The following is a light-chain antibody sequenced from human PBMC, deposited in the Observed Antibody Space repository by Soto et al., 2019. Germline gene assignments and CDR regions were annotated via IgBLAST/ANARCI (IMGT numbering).Light chain of an antibody. J-gene: IGLJ1*01. Sequence: QSALTQPASVSGSPGQSLTISCTGTCSDVGSSNFVSWYQQHPGKAPKLIIYEGSRRPSGVSGRFSGSKSGNAASLTISGLQAEDEADYYCCSFPGTSTLYVFGSGTKVTVL. CDR1: CSDVGSSNF. V-gene: IGLV2-23*01. CDR2: EGS. CDR3: CSFPGTSTLYV.